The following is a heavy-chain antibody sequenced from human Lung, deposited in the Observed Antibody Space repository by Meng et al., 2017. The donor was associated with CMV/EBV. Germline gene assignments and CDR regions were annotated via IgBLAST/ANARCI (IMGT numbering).Heavy chain of an antibody. V-gene: IGHV1-69*11. Sequence: KASEGTFRTYAVTWVRQDPGQGLEWMGRIIPIHATTNYAQKFRGRLTITADQSTGTAYMELSSLRSEDAAFYYCARSCNGNTCPFDFWGRGTLVTVSS. D-gene: IGHD2/OR15-2a*01. J-gene: IGHJ4*02. CDR2: IIPIHATT. CDR1: EGTFRTYA. CDR3: ARSCNGNTCPFDF.